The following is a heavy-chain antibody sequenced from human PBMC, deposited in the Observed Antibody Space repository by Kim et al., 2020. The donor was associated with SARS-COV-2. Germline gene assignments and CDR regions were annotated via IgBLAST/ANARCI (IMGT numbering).Heavy chain of an antibody. V-gene: IGHV1-2*06. D-gene: IGHD2-21*01. CDR2: INPNSGGT. CDR1: GYTFTGYY. J-gene: IGHJ4*02. CDR3: ARRRCGGNSVACDY. Sequence: ASVKVSCKASGYTFTGYYMHWVRQAPGQGLEWMGRINPNSGGTNYAQKFQGRVTMTTDTSISTAYMELSRLRSDDTAVYYCARRRCGGNSVACDYWGQGTMVTVSS.